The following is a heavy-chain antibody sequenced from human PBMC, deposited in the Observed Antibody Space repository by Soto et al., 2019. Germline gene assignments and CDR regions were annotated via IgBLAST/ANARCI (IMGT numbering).Heavy chain of an antibody. CDR2: ISDDGARI. J-gene: IGHJ4*02. CDR3: TRGTRPRSTATAAL. Sequence: GGSLRLSCVASGFAFDQYWMHWVRQAAGKGLEWVSRISDDGARIDYADFVKGRFTIARDNAKNTLFLQMRSLRGEDTAVYYCTRGTRPRSTATAALWARGAMVTVSP. V-gene: IGHV3-74*01. CDR1: GFAFDQYW. D-gene: IGHD1-1*01.